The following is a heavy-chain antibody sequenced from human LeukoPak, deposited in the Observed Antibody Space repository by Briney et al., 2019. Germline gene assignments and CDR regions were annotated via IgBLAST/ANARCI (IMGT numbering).Heavy chain of an antibody. V-gene: IGHV1-2*02. D-gene: IGHD3-22*01. J-gene: IGHJ4*02. CDR1: GYTFTGYY. CDR3: ARARPKWYYYDSSGYCLDY. CDR2: INPNSGGT. Sequence: ASVKVSCKASGYTFTGYYMHWVRQAPGQGLEWMGWINPNSGGTNYAQKFQGRVTMTRDTSISTAYMELSRLRSDDTAVYYCARARPKWYYYDSSGYCLDYWGQGTLVTVSS.